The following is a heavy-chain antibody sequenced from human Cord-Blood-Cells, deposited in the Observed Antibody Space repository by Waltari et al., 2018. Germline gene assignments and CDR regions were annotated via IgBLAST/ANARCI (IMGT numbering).Heavy chain of an antibody. Sequence: QVQLVESGGGVVQPGGPLSLSCAASGFTLSRYGMHWVRQAPGKWLEWVAFIRYDGSNKYYADSVKGRFTISRDNSKNTLYLQMNSLRAEDTAVYYCAKAGYCSSTSCYAFDIWGQGTMVTVSS. V-gene: IGHV3-30*02. D-gene: IGHD2-2*01. CDR3: AKAGYCSSTSCYAFDI. CDR1: GFTLSRYG. CDR2: IRYDGSNK. J-gene: IGHJ3*02.